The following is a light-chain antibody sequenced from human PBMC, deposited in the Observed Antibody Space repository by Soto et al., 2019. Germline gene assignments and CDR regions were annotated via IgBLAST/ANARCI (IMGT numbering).Light chain of an antibody. J-gene: IGKJ1*01. Sequence: EIVLTQSPGTLVLSPGDRATLSCRASQSVNKAYLVWYQVKPGQAPRLLIYGESSRATGIPARFSGSGSGADLTLTISRLEPEDFAVYYCQQYGSSTWTFGQGTKVDIK. CDR3: QQYGSSTWT. V-gene: IGKV3-20*01. CDR2: GES. CDR1: QSVNKAY.